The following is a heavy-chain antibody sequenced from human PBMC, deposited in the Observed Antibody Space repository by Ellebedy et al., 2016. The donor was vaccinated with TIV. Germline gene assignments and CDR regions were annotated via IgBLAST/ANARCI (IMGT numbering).Heavy chain of an antibody. J-gene: IGHJ4*02. Sequence: GESLKISCVASGFTFSSYWMSWVRQAPGRGLEWVANLKQDGREEYYVDSVKGRFTISRDNAKNSLYLQTNSLRVEDTALYHCARSRYPGARSSFDSWGQGTLVTVSS. CDR2: LKQDGREE. D-gene: IGHD6-6*01. CDR3: ARSRYPGARSSFDS. V-gene: IGHV3-7*01. CDR1: GFTFSSYW.